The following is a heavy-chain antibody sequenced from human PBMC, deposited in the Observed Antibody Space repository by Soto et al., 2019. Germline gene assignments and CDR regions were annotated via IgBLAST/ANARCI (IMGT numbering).Heavy chain of an antibody. V-gene: IGHV3-30*14. J-gene: IGHJ5*02. D-gene: IGHD6-13*01. CDR3: ARDLQQQQVSVNRFDP. CDR1: GFTFSTYA. CDR2: VSYDESNR. Sequence: QVQLVESGGGVVQPGRSLRLSCAASGFTFSTYAMHWVRQAPGKGLEWVAVVSYDESNRWYADSVKGRFTISRDNSENKIYLQINSLRAEDTAVYYCARDLQQQQVSVNRFDPLGQGSLVNVSS.